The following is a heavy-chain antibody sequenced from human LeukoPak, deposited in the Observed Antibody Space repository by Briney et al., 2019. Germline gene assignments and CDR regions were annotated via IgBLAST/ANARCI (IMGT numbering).Heavy chain of an antibody. CDR3: ARGDYGDYIDY. CDR2: MNPNSGNT. CDR1: GYTFTSYD. D-gene: IGHD4-17*01. Sequence: ASVKVSCKASGYTFTSYDINWVRQATGQGLEWMGWMNPNSGNTVYAQKFQGRVTITANTSISTAYMELSRLRFEDTAVYYCARGDYGDYIDYWGQGTLVTVLS. V-gene: IGHV1-8*01. J-gene: IGHJ4*02.